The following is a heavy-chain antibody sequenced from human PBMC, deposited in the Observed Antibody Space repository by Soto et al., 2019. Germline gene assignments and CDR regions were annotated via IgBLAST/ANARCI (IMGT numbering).Heavy chain of an antibody. D-gene: IGHD3-10*01. Sequence: ASVKVSCKASGYTFTGYGISWVRQAPGQGLEWMGWISAYNGNTNYAQKLQGRVTMTTDTSTSTAYMELRSLRSDDTAVYYCARHALGELLYAFAYWGKGTLVTVSS. CDR1: GYTFTGYG. V-gene: IGHV1-18*01. J-gene: IGHJ4*02. CDR2: ISAYNGNT. CDR3: ARHALGELLYAFAY.